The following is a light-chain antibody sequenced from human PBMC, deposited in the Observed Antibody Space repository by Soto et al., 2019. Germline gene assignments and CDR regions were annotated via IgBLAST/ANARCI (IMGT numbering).Light chain of an antibody. V-gene: IGLV4-69*01. J-gene: IGLJ2*01. CDR2: LNSDGSH. CDR1: SGHSSYA. Sequence: QAVVTQSPSASASLGASVKLTCTLSSGHSSYAIAWHQQQPEKGPRYLMKLNSDGSHSKGDGIPDRFSGSSSGAERYLTISSLQSEDEADYYCQTWGTGWVVFGGGTKVTVL. CDR3: QTWGTGWVV.